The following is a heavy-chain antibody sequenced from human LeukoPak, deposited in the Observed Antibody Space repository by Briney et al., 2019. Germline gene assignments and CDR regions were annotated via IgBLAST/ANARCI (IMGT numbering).Heavy chain of an antibody. D-gene: IGHD2-2*01. CDR1: GGSISSGGYY. Sequence: PSETLSLTCTVSGGSISSGGYYWSWIRQHPGKGLEWIGYIYYSGSTYYNPSLKSRVTISVDTSKNQFSLKLSSVTAADTAVYYCARDTGNCSSTSCLHYYYYMDVWGKGTTVTVSS. J-gene: IGHJ6*03. CDR3: ARDTGNCSSTSCLHYYYYMDV. CDR2: IYYSGST. V-gene: IGHV4-31*03.